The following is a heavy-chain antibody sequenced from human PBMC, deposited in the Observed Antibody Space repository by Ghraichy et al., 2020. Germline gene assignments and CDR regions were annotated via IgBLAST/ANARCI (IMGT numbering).Heavy chain of an antibody. J-gene: IGHJ4*02. D-gene: IGHD6-25*01. CDR3: AREAAEDLDY. V-gene: IGHV4-34*01. CDR1: GGSFSGYY. Sequence: SETPSLTCAVYGGSFSGYYWSWIRQPPGKGLEWIGEINHSGSTNYNPSLKSRVTISVDTSKNQFSLKLSSVTAADTAVYYCAREAAEDLDYWGQGTLVTVSS. CDR2: INHSGST.